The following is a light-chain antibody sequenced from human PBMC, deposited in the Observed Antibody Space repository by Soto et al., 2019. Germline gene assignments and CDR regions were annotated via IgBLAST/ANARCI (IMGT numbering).Light chain of an antibody. CDR1: SGHNNYA. J-gene: IGLJ2*01. Sequence: QSVLTQSPSASASLGGSVKLTCTLSSGHNNYAIAWHQQQPEKGPRYLMKLNSDGSHSKGDGIAHRLSGSSSGAERHLTISSLQSEHEADYYCQTWVTAIHDVIFGGGTKLTVL. CDR3: QTWVTAIHDVI. V-gene: IGLV4-69*01. CDR2: LNSDGSH.